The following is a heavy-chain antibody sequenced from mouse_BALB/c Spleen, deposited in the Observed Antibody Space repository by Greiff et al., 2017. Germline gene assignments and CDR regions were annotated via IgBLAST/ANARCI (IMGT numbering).Heavy chain of an antibody. CDR3: ARQGLYYFDY. CDR1: GFTFSSYG. CDR2: ISSGGSYT. Sequence: DVKLVESGGDLVKPGGSLKLSCAASGFTFSSYGMSWVRQTPDKRLEWVATISSGGSYTYYPDSVKGRFTISRDNAKNTLYLQMSSLKSEDTAMYYCARQGLYYFDYWGQGTTLTVSS. V-gene: IGHV5-6*02. J-gene: IGHJ2*01.